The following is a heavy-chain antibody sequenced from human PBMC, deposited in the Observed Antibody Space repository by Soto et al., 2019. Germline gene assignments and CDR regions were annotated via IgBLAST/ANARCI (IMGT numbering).Heavy chain of an antibody. J-gene: IGHJ6*02. Sequence: NPSETLSLTCTLSGGSISSGDYYWSWIRQPPGKGLEWIGYIYYSGSTYYNPSLKSRVTISVDTSKNQFSLKLSSVTAADTAVYYCARDGSAGTDDYGMDVWVQGTTVTVSS. CDR1: GGSISSGDYY. V-gene: IGHV4-30-4*01. D-gene: IGHD1-1*01. CDR2: IYYSGST. CDR3: ARDGSAGTDDYGMDV.